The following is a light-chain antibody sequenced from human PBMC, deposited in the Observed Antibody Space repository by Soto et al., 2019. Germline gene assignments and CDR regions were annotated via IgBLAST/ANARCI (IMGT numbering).Light chain of an antibody. J-gene: IGLJ2*01. CDR3: SSYTGSSAPVV. V-gene: IGLV2-14*03. CDR2: DVS. Sequence: QSVLTQPASVSGSPGQSITISCTGTSRDVGDYNHVSWYQQHPGKAPKLMIYDVSKRPSGVSNRFSGSKSGNTASLTISGLQAEDESDYYCSSYTGSSAPVVFGGGTKVTVL. CDR1: SRDVGDYNH.